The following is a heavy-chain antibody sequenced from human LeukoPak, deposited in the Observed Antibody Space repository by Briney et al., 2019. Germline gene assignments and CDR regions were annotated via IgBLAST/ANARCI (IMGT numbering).Heavy chain of an antibody. CDR2: IDTNTGIP. V-gene: IGHV7-4-1*02. D-gene: IGHD4-17*01. Sequence: ASVKVSCKASGYTFINFAMNWVRQVPGQGLEWMGWIDTNTGIPTYAQGFTGRFVFSLDTSVSTVYLQISSLQAEDTAVYYYARSNNDGDYLGVGFDYWGQGTLVTVSS. J-gene: IGHJ4*02. CDR3: ARSNNDGDYLGVGFDY. CDR1: GYTFINFA.